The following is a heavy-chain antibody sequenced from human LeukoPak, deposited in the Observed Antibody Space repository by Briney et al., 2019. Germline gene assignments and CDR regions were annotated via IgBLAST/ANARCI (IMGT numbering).Heavy chain of an antibody. CDR3: ARDRGLDFSRFDP. V-gene: IGHV4-61*02. CDR2: IYTSGST. Sequence: DPSETLSLTCTVSGGSISSSSYYWSWIRQPAGKGLEWIGRIYTSGSTNYNPSLKSRVTMSVDTSKNQFSLKLSSVTAADTAVYYCARDRGLDFSRFDPWGQGTLVTVSS. J-gene: IGHJ5*02. D-gene: IGHD3-3*01. CDR1: GGSISSSSYY.